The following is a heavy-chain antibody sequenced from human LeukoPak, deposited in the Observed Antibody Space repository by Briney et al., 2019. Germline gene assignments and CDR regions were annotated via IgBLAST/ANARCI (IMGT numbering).Heavy chain of an antibody. CDR3: ARDVRRAYYGSGSSYWFDP. CDR2: IYTSGST. Sequence: SQTLSLTCTVSGGSISSGSYYWSWIRQPPGKGLEWIGRIYTSGSTNYNPSLKSRVTMSVDTSKNQFSLKLSSVTAADTAVYYCARDVRRAYYGSGSSYWFDPWGQGTLVTVSS. CDR1: GGSISSGSYY. J-gene: IGHJ5*02. V-gene: IGHV4-61*02. D-gene: IGHD3-10*01.